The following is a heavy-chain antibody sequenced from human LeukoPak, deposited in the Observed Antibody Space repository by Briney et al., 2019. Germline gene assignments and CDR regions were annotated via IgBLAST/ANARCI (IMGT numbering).Heavy chain of an antibody. CDR1: GGSISSYY. J-gene: IGHJ5*02. CDR3: ARDHYGSGSYGWFDP. V-gene: IGHV4-4*09. CDR2: IYTSGST. D-gene: IGHD3-10*01. Sequence: SETLSLTCTVSGGSISSYYWSWIRQPPGKGLEWIGYIYTSGSTNYNPSLKSRVTISVDTSKNQFSLKLSSVTAADTAVYYCARDHYGSGSYGWFDPWGQGTLVTVSS.